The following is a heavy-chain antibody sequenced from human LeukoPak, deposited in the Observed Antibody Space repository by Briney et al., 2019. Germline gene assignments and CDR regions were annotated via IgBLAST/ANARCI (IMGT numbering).Heavy chain of an antibody. V-gene: IGHV3-30*02. CDR2: IRYDGSNK. J-gene: IGHJ3*02. CDR3: AKAQWLVPHNIGAFDI. D-gene: IGHD6-19*01. CDR1: GFTFSSYG. Sequence: PGGSLRLSCAASGFTFSSYGMHWVRQAPGKGLEWVAFIRYDGSNKYYADSVKGRFTISRDNSKNTLYLHVNSLRAEDTAVYYCAKAQWLVPHNIGAFDIWGQGTMVTVSS.